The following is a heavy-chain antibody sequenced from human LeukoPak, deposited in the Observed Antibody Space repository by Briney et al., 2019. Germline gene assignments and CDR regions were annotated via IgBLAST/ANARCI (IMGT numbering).Heavy chain of an antibody. CDR3: AKSTYYYDTFVNAFDF. V-gene: IGHV4-39*07. CDR1: GGSVSSSRY. J-gene: IGHJ3*01. CDR2: IYYGGST. D-gene: IGHD3-22*01. Sequence: SETLSLTCTVSGGSVSSSRYWGWIRQPPGKGLEWIGSIYYGGSTYYNASLRSRVTTSVDTSKNQFSLKLSSVTAADTAVYYCAKSTYYYDTFVNAFDFWGQGTVVTVSS.